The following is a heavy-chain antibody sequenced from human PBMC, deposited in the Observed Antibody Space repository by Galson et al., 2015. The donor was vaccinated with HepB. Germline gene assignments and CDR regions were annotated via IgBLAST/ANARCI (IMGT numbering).Heavy chain of an antibody. V-gene: IGHV4-31*03. CDR3: ARTIYSSSARYYHYGLDV. CDR2: IHYSGIT. CDR1: GGSINSDGYF. J-gene: IGHJ6*02. D-gene: IGHD6-6*01. Sequence: TLSLTCTVSGGSINSDGYFWSWIRQRPGEGLEWIGYIHYSGITHYNPSLKGRLTLSLDASKNQFSLNLSYVIAADTAVYYCARTIYSSSARYYHYGLDVWGQGTTVTVSS.